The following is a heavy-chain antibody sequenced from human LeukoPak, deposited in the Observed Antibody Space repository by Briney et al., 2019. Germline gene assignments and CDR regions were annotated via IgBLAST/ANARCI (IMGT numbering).Heavy chain of an antibody. Sequence: PSETLSLTCAVYGGSFSGYYWSWIRQPPGKGLEWIGEINHSGSTNYNPSLKSRVTISVVTSKNQFSLKLSSVTAADTAVYYCARLSGIAAVWGQGTLVTVSS. V-gene: IGHV4-34*01. CDR3: ARLSGIAAV. CDR1: GGSFSGYY. J-gene: IGHJ4*02. D-gene: IGHD6-13*01. CDR2: INHSGST.